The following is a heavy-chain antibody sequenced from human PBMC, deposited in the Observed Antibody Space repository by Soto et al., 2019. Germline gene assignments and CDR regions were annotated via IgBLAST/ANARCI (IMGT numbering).Heavy chain of an antibody. CDR2: ISAYNGNT. Sequence: VPVKVSCKASGYAFTRYGVGRLRQDHGQGLEWMGWISAYNGNTNYAQKLQGRVTMTTDTSTSTAYMELRSLRSDDTAVYYCARAGIYSGYEWADFDYWGQGTLVTVSS. V-gene: IGHV1-18*01. CDR1: GYAFTRYG. D-gene: IGHD5-12*01. CDR3: ARAGIYSGYEWADFDY. J-gene: IGHJ4*02.